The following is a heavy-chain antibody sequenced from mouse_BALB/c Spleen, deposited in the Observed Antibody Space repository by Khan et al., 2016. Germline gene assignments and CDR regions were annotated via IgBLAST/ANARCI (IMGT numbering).Heavy chain of an antibody. J-gene: IGHJ4*01. CDR1: GYTFTSYT. D-gene: IGHD2-1*01. CDR3: SRGGIYRGSAMDY. CDR2: INPSGEHT. V-gene: IGHV1-4*02. Sequence: QVQLQESEAELARPGDSVKMSCKASGYTFTSYTIHWVKQRPGQGLEWIGYINPSGEHTVYSEKFKVKTTLTVDKASSTAYMQVNSLTSEDSAVFSCSRGGIYRGSAMDYWGQGTSVTVSS.